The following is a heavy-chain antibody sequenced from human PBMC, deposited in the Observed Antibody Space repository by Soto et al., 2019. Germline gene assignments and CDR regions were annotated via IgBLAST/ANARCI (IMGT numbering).Heavy chain of an antibody. CDR1: GFTFSSYG. CDR3: AKDERDSSGYYEYYFDY. J-gene: IGHJ4*02. D-gene: IGHD3-22*01. CDR2: ISYDGSNK. V-gene: IGHV3-30*18. Sequence: PGGSLRLSCAASGFTFSSYGMHWVRQAPGKGLEWVAVISYDGSNKYYADSVKGRFTISRDNSKNTLYLQMNSLRAEDTAVYYCAKDERDSSGYYEYYFDYWGQGTLVTVSS.